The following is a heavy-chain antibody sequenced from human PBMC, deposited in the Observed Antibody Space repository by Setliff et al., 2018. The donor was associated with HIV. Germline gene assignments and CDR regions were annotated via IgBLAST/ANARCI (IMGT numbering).Heavy chain of an antibody. V-gene: IGHV4-39*07. Sequence: PSETLSLTCTVSGGSISSSSYYWGWVRQSPGKGLEWTGVIYYRGSAYYNLSLQSRVTLSVDTSKNSFSLHLTSVTAADTAVYFCARARGPPLPVLDFWGPGTLVTVSS. J-gene: IGHJ4*02. D-gene: IGHD3-10*01. CDR3: ARARGPPLPVLDF. CDR1: GGSISSSSYY. CDR2: IYYRGSA.